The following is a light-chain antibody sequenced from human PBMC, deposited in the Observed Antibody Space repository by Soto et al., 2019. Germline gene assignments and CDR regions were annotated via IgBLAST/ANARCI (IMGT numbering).Light chain of an antibody. CDR3: QQYDSWPPSYT. CDR1: QSVGSY. CDR2: GAS. Sequence: EIVMTQSPATLSVSLGDRATLSCRASQSVGSYLAWYQQKPGLAPRLLIYGASTRATGIPARFSGSGSETDFTLTISSLQSEDFAVYYCQQYDSWPPSYTFGQGTKLEIK. V-gene: IGKV3-15*01. J-gene: IGKJ2*01.